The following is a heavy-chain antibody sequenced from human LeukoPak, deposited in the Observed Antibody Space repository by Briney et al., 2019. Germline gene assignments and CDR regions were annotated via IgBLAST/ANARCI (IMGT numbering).Heavy chain of an antibody. D-gene: IGHD6-13*01. J-gene: IGHJ4*02. CDR2: IIPIFGTA. CDR3: ARGPGIAAAGIFDY. V-gene: IGHV1-69*05. CDR1: GGTFSSYA. Sequence: SVKVSCKASGGTFSSYAISWVRQAPGQGLVWMGGIIPIFGTANYAQKFQGRVTITTDESTSTAYMELSSLRSEDTAVYYCARGPGIAAAGIFDYWGQGTLVTVSS.